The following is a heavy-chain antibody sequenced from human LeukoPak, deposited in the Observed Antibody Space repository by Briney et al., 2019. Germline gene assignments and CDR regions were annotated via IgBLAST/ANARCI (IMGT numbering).Heavy chain of an antibody. V-gene: IGHV4-39*07. J-gene: IGHJ4*02. Sequence: SETLSLTCTVSGGSISSSNYFWGWIRQAAGKGLEWIGSIYYSGSTYYNPSLKSRVTISADMSKNQFSLRLYSVTAADTAVYYCGRDSVEMGTIHSDYWGQGTLVTVSS. CDR2: IYYSGST. CDR1: GGSISSSNYF. D-gene: IGHD5-24*01. CDR3: GRDSVEMGTIHSDY.